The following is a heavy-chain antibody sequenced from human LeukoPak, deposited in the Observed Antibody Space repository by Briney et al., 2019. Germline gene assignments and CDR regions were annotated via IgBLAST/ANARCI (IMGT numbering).Heavy chain of an antibody. J-gene: IGHJ4*02. V-gene: IGHV3-30-3*01. Sequence: PGGSLRLSCAASGFTFSNYAMDWVRQAPGKGPEWVAVISYDGNNKYYADSVKGRFTISRDDSKNSLYLQMNSLRTEGTAVYYCASGDYHDNSGYPTYFDSWGQGTLVTVSS. CDR2: ISYDGNNK. CDR1: GFTFSNYA. D-gene: IGHD3-22*01. CDR3: ASGDYHDNSGYPTYFDS.